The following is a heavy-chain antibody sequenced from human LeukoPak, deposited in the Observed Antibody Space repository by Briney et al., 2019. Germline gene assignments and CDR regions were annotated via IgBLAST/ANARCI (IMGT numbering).Heavy chain of an antibody. V-gene: IGHV4-4*07. CDR1: GCSFSGFF. CDR3: ARDEKEDDGSALAPRFDS. J-gene: IGHJ4*02. CDR2: VYTRGST. D-gene: IGHD3-22*01. Sequence: PSETLSLTCTVSGCSFSGFFWSWIRQPAGKGLEWIGRVYTRGSTSYNPSLKSRLTMSLDTSRNLFSLKLSSVTAADTAVYYCARDEKEDDGSALAPRFDSWGQGTLVTVSS.